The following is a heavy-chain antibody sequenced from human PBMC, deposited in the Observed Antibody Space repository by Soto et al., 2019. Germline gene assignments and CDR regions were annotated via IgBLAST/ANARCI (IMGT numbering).Heavy chain of an antibody. D-gene: IGHD6-6*01. CDR1: GFTFSSYG. CDR2: IWYDGSNK. Sequence: HPGGSLRLSCAASGFTFSSYGMHWVRQAPGKGLEWVAVIWYDGSNKYYADSVKGRFTISRDNSKNTLYLQMNSLRAEDTAVYYCARDPPRIAARLLPGPKQGYYYYGMDVWGQGTTVTVSS. J-gene: IGHJ6*02. CDR3: ARDPPRIAARLLPGPKQGYYYYGMDV. V-gene: IGHV3-33*01.